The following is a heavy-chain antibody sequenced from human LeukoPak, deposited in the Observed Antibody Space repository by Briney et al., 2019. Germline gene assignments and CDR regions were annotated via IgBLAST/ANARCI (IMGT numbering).Heavy chain of an antibody. V-gene: IGHV1-18*01. J-gene: IGHJ3*02. D-gene: IGHD3-22*01. CDR2: IIAYNGNT. CDR1: GYTFTSYC. CDR3: ARGADRTYYYDSSGLGAFDI. Sequence: ASVKVSCKASGYTFTSYCISWVRQAPGQGLEWMGWIIAYNGNTNYAQKLQGRVTMTTDTSTSTAYMELRSLRSDDTAVYYCARGADRTYYYDSSGLGAFDIWGQGTMVTVSS.